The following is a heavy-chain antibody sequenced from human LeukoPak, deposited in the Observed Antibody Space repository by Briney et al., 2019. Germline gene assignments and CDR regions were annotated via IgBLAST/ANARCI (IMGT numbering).Heavy chain of an antibody. V-gene: IGHV1-69*06. CDR3: ARDRGELLRYYYYYMDV. CDR1: GGTFSSYA. CDR2: IIPIFGTA. D-gene: IGHD1-26*01. J-gene: IGHJ6*03. Sequence: SVKVSCKASGGTFSSYAISWVRQAPGQGLEWMGGIIPIFGTANYAQKFQDRVTITADKSTSTAYMELSSLRSEDTAVYYCARDRGELLRYYYYYMDVWGKGTTVTVSS.